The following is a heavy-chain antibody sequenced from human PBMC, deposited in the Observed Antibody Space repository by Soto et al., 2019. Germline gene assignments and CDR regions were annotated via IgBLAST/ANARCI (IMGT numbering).Heavy chain of an antibody. CDR1: GYTFTGYY. Sequence: QVQLVQSGAEVKESGASVKVSCKASGYTFTGYYIHWVRQAPVQGLEWVGEISPKSGGTRYAEKFQGRVTMTKDTSISTVYMELSNLRPDDTAVYYCGRRRRGEVVVFYWGQGTLVTVHS. J-gene: IGHJ4*02. D-gene: IGHD3-22*01. CDR2: ISPKSGGT. V-gene: IGHV1-2*02. CDR3: GRRRRGEVVVFY.